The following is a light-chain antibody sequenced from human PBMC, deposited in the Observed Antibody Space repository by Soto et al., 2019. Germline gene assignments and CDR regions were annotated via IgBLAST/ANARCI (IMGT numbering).Light chain of an antibody. CDR3: QQGYSSPT. CDR1: QTIGNY. V-gene: IGKV1-39*01. Sequence: DIQMTQSPSTLSASLGDRVTITCRASQTIGNYLNWYQQRPGKAPKLLIFAASSLQSGVPSRFSGSGSGTDFTLAISSLQREDSATYYCQQGYSSPTFGQGTKVDNK. CDR2: AAS. J-gene: IGKJ1*01.